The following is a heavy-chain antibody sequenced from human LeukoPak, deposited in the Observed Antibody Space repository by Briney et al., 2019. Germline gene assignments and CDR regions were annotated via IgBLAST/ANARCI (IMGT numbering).Heavy chain of an antibody. CDR2: INPSDGST. Sequence: ASVKVSCKASGYTFTSFWIQWVRQAPGQGLEWMGLINPSDGSTTYTHRFQGRVTVTRDTSTSTAYMELRSLRSDDTAVYYCARDRWINYYYGMDVWGQGTTVTVSS. J-gene: IGHJ6*02. CDR1: GYTFTSFW. CDR3: ARDRWINYYYGMDV. V-gene: IGHV1-46*01. D-gene: IGHD2-2*03.